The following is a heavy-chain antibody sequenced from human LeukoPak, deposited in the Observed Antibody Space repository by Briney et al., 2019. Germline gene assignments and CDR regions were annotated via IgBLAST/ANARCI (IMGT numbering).Heavy chain of an antibody. CDR3: AKLGEFGVVRGWFDP. CDR1: GYTFTSYG. J-gene: IGHJ5*02. D-gene: IGHD3-3*01. Sequence: GASVKVSCKASGYTFTSYGISWVRQAPGQGLEWIGWIIPIFGTANYAQKFQGRVTITADESTSTAYMELSSLRSEDTAVYYCAKLGEFGVVRGWFDPWGQGTLVTVSS. V-gene: IGHV1-69*13. CDR2: IIPIFGTA.